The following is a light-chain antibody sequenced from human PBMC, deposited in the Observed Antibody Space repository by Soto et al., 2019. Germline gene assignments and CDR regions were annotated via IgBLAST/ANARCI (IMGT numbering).Light chain of an antibody. CDR1: SSDVGGYNY. CDR2: EVS. V-gene: IGLV2-14*01. CDR3: NSYTGSSTLEV. J-gene: IGLJ1*01. Sequence: QSALTQPASVSGSPGQSITISCTGTSSDVGGYNYVSWYQQHPGKAPKLMTYEVSNRPSGVSNRFSGSKSGNTASLTISGLQAEDEADYYCNSYTGSSTLEVFGTGTKVTVL.